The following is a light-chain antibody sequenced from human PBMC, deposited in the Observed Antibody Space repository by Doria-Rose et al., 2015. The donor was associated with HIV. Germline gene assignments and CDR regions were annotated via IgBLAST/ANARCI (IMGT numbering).Light chain of an antibody. CDR2: GAS. CDR1: QNIGTY. V-gene: IGKV1-27*01. J-gene: IGKJ1*01. CDR3: QRYNSVPKT. Sequence: DIQLTQSPSSLSASVGDRVTITCRASQNIGTYLAWYQQKPGKVPTLLIYGASTLQSGVPSRFSGSGSGTDFTLTISSLQPEDIAVYYCQRYNSVPKTFGQGTKVE.